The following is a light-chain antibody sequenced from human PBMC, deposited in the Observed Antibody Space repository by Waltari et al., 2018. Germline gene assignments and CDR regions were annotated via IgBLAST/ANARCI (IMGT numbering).Light chain of an antibody. V-gene: IGKV1-5*03. CDR3: QQHKSDLLLS. J-gene: IGKJ4*01. CDR2: NAS. CDR1: QSISKW. Sequence: DIQMSQSPSTLSASVGDRVLFSCRASQSISKWLAWYQQKPVKAPKLLIYNASTLESGVPARFSGSGSGTECTLTISSLQPADVATYYCQQHKSDLLLSFGGGTKVEIK.